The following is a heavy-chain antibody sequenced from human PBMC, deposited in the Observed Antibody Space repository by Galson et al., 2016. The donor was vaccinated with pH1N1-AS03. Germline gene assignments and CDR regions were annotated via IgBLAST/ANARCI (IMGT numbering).Heavy chain of an antibody. CDR3: ARAYYYGSGRSFDY. CDR2: IKQDGREK. CDR1: GFTCSSYW. Sequence: SLRLSCAVSGFTCSSYWMSWVRQAPGKGLEWVANIKQDGREKYYVDAVKGRFTISRDNSKNSLNLQMSSLRAEDTAVYYCARAYYYGSGRSFDYWGQGTLVTVSS. V-gene: IGHV3-7*03. D-gene: IGHD3-10*01. J-gene: IGHJ4*02.